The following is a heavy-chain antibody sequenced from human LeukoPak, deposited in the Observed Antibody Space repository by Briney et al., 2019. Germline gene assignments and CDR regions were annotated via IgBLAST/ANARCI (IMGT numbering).Heavy chain of an antibody. CDR1: GGPISSYY. D-gene: IGHD2-2*01. CDR3: ARVGGLHGYCSSTSCSPIFYFDY. Sequence: SETLSLTCTVSGGPISSYYWSWIRQPPGKGLEWIGYIYYSGSTNYNPSLKSRVTISVDTSKNQFSLKLSSVTAADTAVYYCARVGGLHGYCSSTSCSPIFYFDYWGQGTLVTVSS. V-gene: IGHV4-59*01. J-gene: IGHJ4*02. CDR2: IYYSGST.